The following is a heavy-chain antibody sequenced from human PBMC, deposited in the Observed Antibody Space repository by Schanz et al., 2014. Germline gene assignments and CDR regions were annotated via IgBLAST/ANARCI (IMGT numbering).Heavy chain of an antibody. D-gene: IGHD3-10*01. CDR2: ISYDGSSK. V-gene: IGHV3-33*01. Sequence: QVQLVESGGGVVQPGRSLRLSCAASGFTFRSYGMHWVRQAPGKGLEWVALISYDGSSKNHADSVQGRFTISRDNSKNALYLHMDSLRAEDTAVYYCARDIITIVRGGDVGAFDIWGQGTMVTVSS. CDR1: GFTFRSYG. J-gene: IGHJ3*02. CDR3: ARDIITIVRGGDVGAFDI.